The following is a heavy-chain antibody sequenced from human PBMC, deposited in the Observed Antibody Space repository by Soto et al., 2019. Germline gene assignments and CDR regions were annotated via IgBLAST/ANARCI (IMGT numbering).Heavy chain of an antibody. CDR2: IVPMLGTP. D-gene: IGHD3-10*01. CDR3: ARNGTYGSSRSHYSGMDV. CDR1: GGTFDKFI. J-gene: IGHJ6*02. V-gene: IGHV1-69*13. Sequence: SVKVSCKASGGTFDKFIMNWVRQTPGRGLEWMGGIVPMLGTPTYAEKFKGRVRISATGSATTTYMEVTSLRSEDTAIYYCARNGTYGSSRSHYSGMDVWGQGTTGTAP.